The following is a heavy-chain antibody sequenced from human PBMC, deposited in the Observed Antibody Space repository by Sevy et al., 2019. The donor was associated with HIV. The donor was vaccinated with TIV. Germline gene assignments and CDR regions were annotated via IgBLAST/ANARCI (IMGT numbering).Heavy chain of an antibody. CDR2: INPNSGDT. Sequence: ASVKVSCKASGYTFTDYYMHWVRQAPGQGLEWMGRINPNSGDTNFVQKFQGRVNMNRETSISTAYMELSRLTSDDTAVYYCARDPVAPNPAGMDVWGQGTTVTVSS. J-gene: IGHJ6*02. D-gene: IGHD5-12*01. CDR3: ARDPVAPNPAGMDV. CDR1: GYTFTDYY. V-gene: IGHV1-2*06.